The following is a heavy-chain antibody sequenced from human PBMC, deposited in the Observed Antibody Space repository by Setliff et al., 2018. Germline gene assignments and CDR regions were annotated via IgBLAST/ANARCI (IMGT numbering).Heavy chain of an antibody. CDR3: VCFSWRGCSGDTCYSGDDAVDM. CDR2: IIQSGAT. J-gene: IGHJ3*02. V-gene: IGHV3-23*01. Sequence: QSGGSLRLSCETSGFSFGAFTMNWVRQAPGKGLEWVSGIIQSGATFYADSVKGRFTISRDNSKDTLYLQMDSLRIEDSAVYYCVCFSWRGCSGDTCYSGDDAVDMWGQGTVVTVSS. CDR1: GFSFGAFT. D-gene: IGHD2-15*01.